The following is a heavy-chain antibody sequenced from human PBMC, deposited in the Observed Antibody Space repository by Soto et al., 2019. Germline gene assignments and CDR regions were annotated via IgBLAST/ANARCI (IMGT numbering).Heavy chain of an antibody. Sequence: SETLSLTCTVSGGSISSGGYYWNWIRQHPGKGLEWIGYIYYSGSTYYNPSLKSRVTISVDTSKNQFSLKLSSVTAADTAVYYCARENIVVVVAAQGDAFDIWGQGTMVTVSS. CDR1: GGSISSGGYY. D-gene: IGHD2-15*01. CDR2: IYYSGST. CDR3: ARENIVVVVAAQGDAFDI. J-gene: IGHJ3*02. V-gene: IGHV4-31*03.